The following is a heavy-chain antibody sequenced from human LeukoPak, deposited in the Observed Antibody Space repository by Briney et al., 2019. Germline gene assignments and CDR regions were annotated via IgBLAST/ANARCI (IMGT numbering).Heavy chain of an antibody. CDR3: ARDDYYGSGSYYGY. CDR1: GGSISSYY. D-gene: IGHD3-10*01. Sequence: SETLSLTCTVSGGSISSYYWSWIRQPAGKGLEWIGRIYTSGSNNYNPSLKSRVTMSVDTSKNQFSLKLSSVTAADTAVYYCARDDYYGSGSYYGYWGQGTLVTVSS. V-gene: IGHV4-4*07. CDR2: IYTSGSN. J-gene: IGHJ4*02.